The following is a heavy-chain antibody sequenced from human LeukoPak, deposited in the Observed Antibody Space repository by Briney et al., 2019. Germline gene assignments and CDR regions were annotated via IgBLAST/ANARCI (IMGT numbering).Heavy chain of an antibody. CDR1: GGTFSSYA. J-gene: IGHJ6*03. Sequence: SVKVSCKASGGTFSSYAISWVRQAPGQGLEWMGGIIPIFGTANYAQEFQGRVTITADESTSTAYMELSSLRSEDTAVYYCARDFWGGYRKSYYYYYMDVWGKGTTVTVSS. D-gene: IGHD3-3*01. CDR2: IIPIFGTA. V-gene: IGHV1-69*01. CDR3: ARDFWGGYRKSYYYYYMDV.